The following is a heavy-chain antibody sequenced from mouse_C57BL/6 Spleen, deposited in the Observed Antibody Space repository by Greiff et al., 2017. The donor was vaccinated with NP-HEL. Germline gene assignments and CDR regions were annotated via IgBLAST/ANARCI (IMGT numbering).Heavy chain of an antibody. CDR2: INPGSGGT. CDR1: GYAFTNYL. CDR3: ARWGGY. J-gene: IGHJ2*01. V-gene: IGHV1-54*01. Sequence: QVQLQQSGAELVRPGTSVKVSCKASGYAFTNYLIEWVKQRPGQGLEWIGVINPGSGGTNYNEKFKGKATLTADKSSSTAYMQLSSLASGDSAVYFCARWGGYWGQGTTLTVSS.